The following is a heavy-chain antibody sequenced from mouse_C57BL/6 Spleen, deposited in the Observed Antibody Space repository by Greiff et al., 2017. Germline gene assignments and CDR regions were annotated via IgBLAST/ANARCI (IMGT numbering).Heavy chain of an antibody. V-gene: IGHV3-6*01. D-gene: IGHD1-1*01. CDR1: GYSITSGYY. Sequence: EVQRVESGPGLVKPSQSLSLTCSVTGYSITSGYYWNWLRQFPGNKLEWMGYISYDGSNNSNPSLKNRISITRDTSKNQFFLKLKSVTTEDTATYYCARDLYGTLYYAMDYWGQGTSVTVSS. CDR2: ISYDGSN. CDR3: ARDLYGTLYYAMDY. J-gene: IGHJ4*01.